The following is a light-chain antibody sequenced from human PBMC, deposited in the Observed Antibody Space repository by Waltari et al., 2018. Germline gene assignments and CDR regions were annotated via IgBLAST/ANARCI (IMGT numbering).Light chain of an antibody. CDR3: ATWDDRLTGVL. CDR1: SSNIGSNV. V-gene: IGLV1-44*01. J-gene: IGLJ3*02. CDR2: SNN. Sequence: QSVLTQPPSASGTPGQRVTISCSGGSSNIGSNVVHWYQRLPGTAPRLRIYSNNKRPSGVPDRFSGSKSGTSASLAISGLQPDDEAVYYCATWDDRLTGVLFGGGTKVTVL.